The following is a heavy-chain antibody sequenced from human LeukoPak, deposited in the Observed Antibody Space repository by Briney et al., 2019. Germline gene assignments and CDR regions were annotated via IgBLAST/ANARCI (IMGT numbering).Heavy chain of an antibody. CDR1: GFTFSSYA. J-gene: IGHJ4*02. CDR3: AKRNTALASDY. D-gene: IGHD5-18*01. CDR2: ISVSGGST. Sequence: PGGSLRLSCAASGFTFSSYAMTWVRQAPGWGLEWVSAISVSGGSTYYADSVKGRFTISRDNSKNTLYLQMNSLRAEDTAIYYCAKRNTALASDYWGQGTLVTVSS. V-gene: IGHV3-23*01.